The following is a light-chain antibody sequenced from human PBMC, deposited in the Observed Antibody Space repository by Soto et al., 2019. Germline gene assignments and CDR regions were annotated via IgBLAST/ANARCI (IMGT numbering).Light chain of an antibody. CDR3: QLYNNSPQT. CDR2: GGS. Sequence: ELVLTQSPATLSSFPGYRVTLSCRASQYINTRLAWYQQKPGQAPRLLIYGGSTRATGIPGRFSGSGSGTEFTLTISSLQSEDFAVYYCQLYNNSPQTFGQGTKVDIK. J-gene: IGKJ1*01. V-gene: IGKV3-15*01. CDR1: QYINTR.